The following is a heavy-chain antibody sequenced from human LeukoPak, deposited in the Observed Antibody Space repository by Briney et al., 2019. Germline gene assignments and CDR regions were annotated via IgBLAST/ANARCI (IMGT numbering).Heavy chain of an antibody. CDR1: GGTLSSYA. D-gene: IGHD5-24*01. CDR3: ARGSSSGDDLDY. Sequence: SVTVSCTASGGTLSSYAISWVRQAPGQGLEWMGGIIPIFGTANYAQKFQGRVTITADESTSTAYMELSSLRSEDTAVYYCARGSSSGDDLDYWGQGTLVTVSS. J-gene: IGHJ4*02. CDR2: IIPIFGTA. V-gene: IGHV1-69*13.